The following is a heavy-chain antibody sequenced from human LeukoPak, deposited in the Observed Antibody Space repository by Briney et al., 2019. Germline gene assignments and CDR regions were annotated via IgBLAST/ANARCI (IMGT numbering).Heavy chain of an antibody. CDR3: ARVGATTSIDAFDI. CDR1: VGAMSSSNW. V-gene: IGHV4-4*02. CDR2: IYQSGST. Sequence: PSSTLSLTCAVSVGAMSSSNWWIWVGQPPGKALECIGEIYQSGSTNYNPSLKSRVTISVDKSKNQFSLKLSSVTAADTAVYYCARVGATTSIDAFDIWAKGQWSPSLQ. J-gene: IGHJ3*02. D-gene: IGHD1-26*01.